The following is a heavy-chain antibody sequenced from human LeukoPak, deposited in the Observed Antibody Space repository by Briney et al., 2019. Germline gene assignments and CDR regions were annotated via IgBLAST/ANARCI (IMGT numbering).Heavy chain of an antibody. CDR2: IYAADSDT. D-gene: IGHD3-10*01. CDR1: GYSFNMYW. CDR3: ARHLRGLDL. V-gene: IGHV5-51*01. Sequence: GESLKISCKGSGYSFNMYWIGWVRQMPGKGLEWMAIIYAADSDTRYSPSFQGQVTLSVDKSISTVYLQWSSLKASDTAVYYCARHLRGLDLWGQGTLVTVSS. J-gene: IGHJ5*02.